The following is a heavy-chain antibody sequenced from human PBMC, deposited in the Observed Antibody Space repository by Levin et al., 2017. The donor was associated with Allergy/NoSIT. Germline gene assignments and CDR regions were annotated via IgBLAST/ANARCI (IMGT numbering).Heavy chain of an antibody. J-gene: IGHJ4*02. D-gene: IGHD3-22*01. V-gene: IGHV3-9*01. CDR2: ISWNSASI. Sequence: SLKISCAASGFTFDDYAMHWVRQAPGKGLEWVSGISWNSASIGYADSVKGRFTISRDNAKNSLYLQMNSLRAEDTALYYCAKDMGSSAYYYFDYWGQGTLVTVSS. CDR1: GFTFDDYA. CDR3: AKDMGSSAYYYFDY.